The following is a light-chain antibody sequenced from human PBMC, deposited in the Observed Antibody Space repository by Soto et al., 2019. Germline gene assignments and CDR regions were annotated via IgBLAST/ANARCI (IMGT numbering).Light chain of an antibody. CDR2: AAS. J-gene: IGKJ5*01. CDR1: QGINSY. Sequence: DIQLTQSPSFLSASVGDRVTVTCRASQGINSYLAWYQQKPGKVPKLLIYAASTLQSGVPSRFSGSGSGTDFTLTISRLEPEDFAVYYCQQYGSSPITFGQGTRLEIK. V-gene: IGKV1-27*01. CDR3: QQYGSSPIT.